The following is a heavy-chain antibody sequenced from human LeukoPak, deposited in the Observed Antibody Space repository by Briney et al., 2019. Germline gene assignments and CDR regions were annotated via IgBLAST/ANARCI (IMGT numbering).Heavy chain of an antibody. D-gene: IGHD3-22*01. Sequence: GASVKVSCKASGGTFSSYAISWVRQAPGQGLEWMGGIIPIFGTANYAQKCQGRVTLTRDTSTSTVYMELSSLRSEDTAVYYCARADSGGDSSGYKWFDPWGQGTLVTVSS. V-gene: IGHV1-69*05. CDR3: ARADSGGDSSGYKWFDP. CDR2: IIPIFGTA. J-gene: IGHJ5*02. CDR1: GGTFSSYA.